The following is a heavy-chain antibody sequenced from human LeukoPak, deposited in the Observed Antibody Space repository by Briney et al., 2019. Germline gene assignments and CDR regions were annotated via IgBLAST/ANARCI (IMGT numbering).Heavy chain of an antibody. Sequence: SETLSLTCVVSGASVSTTSCLWGWVRQTPGKGLEWIGSIFDTGSSYYNPSLNSRATMSLDPAKNHFSLRMTSLTAADTGVYYCVRDLGVGGSWPLVFWGAGTVVIVSS. J-gene: IGHJ4*02. CDR1: GASVSTTSCL. D-gene: IGHD2-15*01. V-gene: IGHV4-39*07. CDR3: VRDLGVGGSWPLVF. CDR2: IFDTGSS.